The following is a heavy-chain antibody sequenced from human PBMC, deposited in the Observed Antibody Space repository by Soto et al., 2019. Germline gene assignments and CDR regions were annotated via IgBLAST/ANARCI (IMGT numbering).Heavy chain of an antibody. D-gene: IGHD5-18*01. J-gene: IGHJ6*02. CDR1: GFTFSGSA. CDR3: TRREDQGYSPYYYYGMDV. V-gene: IGHV3-73*01. CDR2: IRSKANSYAT. Sequence: GGSLRLSCAASGFTFSGSAMHWVRQASGKGLEWVGRIRSKANSYATAHAASVKGRFTISRDDSKKTAYLQMNSLKTEDTAVYYCTRREDQGYSPYYYYGMDVWGQGTTVTVSS.